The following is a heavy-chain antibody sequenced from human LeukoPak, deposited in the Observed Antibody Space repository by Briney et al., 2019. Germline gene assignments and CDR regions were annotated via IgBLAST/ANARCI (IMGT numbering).Heavy chain of an antibody. D-gene: IGHD3-22*01. CDR3: ASTYSYDSSGYCWGVHFDY. V-gene: IGHV1-69*04. CDR1: GGTFSSYA. J-gene: IGHJ4*02. CDR2: IIPILGIA. Sequence: ASVKVSCKASGGTFSSYAISWVRQAPGQGHEWMGRIIPILGIANYAQKFQGRVTITADKSTSTAYMELSSLRSEDTAVYYCASTYSYDSSGYCWGVHFDYWGQGTLVTVSS.